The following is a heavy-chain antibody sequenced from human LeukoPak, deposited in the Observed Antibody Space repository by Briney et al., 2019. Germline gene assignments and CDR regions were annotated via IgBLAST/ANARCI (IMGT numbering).Heavy chain of an antibody. J-gene: IGHJ4*02. Sequence: PGGSLRLSCAASGFSFSDYYMSWIRQAPGKGLEWVSYISSSGSTIYYADSVKGRFTISRDNAKNSLYLQMNSLRAEDTAVYYCARDGYYGDYAYFDYWGQGTLVTVSS. CDR3: ARDGYYGDYAYFDY. CDR1: GFSFSDYY. CDR2: ISSSGSTI. V-gene: IGHV3-11*01. D-gene: IGHD4-17*01.